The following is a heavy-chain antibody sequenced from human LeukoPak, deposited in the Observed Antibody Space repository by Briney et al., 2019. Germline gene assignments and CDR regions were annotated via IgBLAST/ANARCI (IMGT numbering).Heavy chain of an antibody. J-gene: IGHJ4*02. D-gene: IGHD2-21*02. CDR3: VRGSLRLPRSTPDY. V-gene: IGHV3-74*03. Sequence: GGSLRLSCAASGFTFTTYWMHWVRQDPGKGLVWVSYISSDGSVTKYAASVKGRFTISRDNAVNTLYLQMNSLRVEDTAVYYCVRGSLRLPRSTPDYWGQGTLVTVSS. CDR2: ISSDGSVT. CDR1: GFTFTTYW.